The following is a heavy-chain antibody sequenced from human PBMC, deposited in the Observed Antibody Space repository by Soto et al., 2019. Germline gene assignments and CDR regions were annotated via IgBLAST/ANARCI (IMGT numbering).Heavy chain of an antibody. D-gene: IGHD3-16*01. CDR2: ISYSGST. J-gene: IGHJ6*02. CDR1: EASVSSGGYY. V-gene: IGHV4-31*03. Sequence: PSETLSLTCTVSEASVSSGGYYWSWIRQHPGKGLEWIGYISYSGSTYYNPSLKSRVTISLDTSKNQFSLKLSSVTAADTAVYYCATRGGLEDYYGVDVWGQGTTVTVSS. CDR3: ATRGGLEDYYGVDV.